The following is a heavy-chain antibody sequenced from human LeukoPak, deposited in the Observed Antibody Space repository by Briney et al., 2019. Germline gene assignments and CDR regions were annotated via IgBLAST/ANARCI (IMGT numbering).Heavy chain of an antibody. V-gene: IGHV3-30*02. CDR3: AKGVGYCSGGSCQQFDY. Sequence: GGSLRLSCAASGFTFSSYGMHWVRQAPGKGLEWVAFIRYDGSNKYYADSVKGRFTISGDNSKNTLYLQMNSLRAEDTAVYYCAKGVGYCSGGSCQQFDYWGQGTLVTVSS. CDR1: GFTFSSYG. D-gene: IGHD2-15*01. J-gene: IGHJ4*02. CDR2: IRYDGSNK.